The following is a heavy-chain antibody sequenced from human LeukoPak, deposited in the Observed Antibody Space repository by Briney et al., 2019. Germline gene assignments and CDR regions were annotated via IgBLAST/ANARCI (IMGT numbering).Heavy chain of an antibody. CDR2: IYTSGST. V-gene: IGHV4-4*07. CDR3: ARDRAAAGTDWFDP. CDR1: GGSISSYY. J-gene: IGHJ5*02. D-gene: IGHD6-13*01. Sequence: PSETLSLTCTVSGGSISSYYWSWIRQPAGKGLEWIGRIYTSGSTNYNPSLKSRVTMSVDTSKNQFSLKLSSVTAAGTTVYYCARDRAAAGTDWFDPWGQGTLVTVSS.